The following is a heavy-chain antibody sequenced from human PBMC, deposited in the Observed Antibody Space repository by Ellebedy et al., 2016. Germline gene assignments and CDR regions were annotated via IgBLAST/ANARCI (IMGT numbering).Heavy chain of an antibody. D-gene: IGHD3-16*01. Sequence: ASVKVSCXASGYTFTGYYMHWVRQAPGQGLEWMGWISAYNGNTNYAQKLQGRVTMTTDTSTSTAYMELRSLRSDDTAVYYCARVGSWIRFGGIDYWGQGTLVTVSS. CDR3: ARVGSWIRFGGIDY. V-gene: IGHV1-18*04. CDR2: ISAYNGNT. J-gene: IGHJ4*02. CDR1: GYTFTGYY.